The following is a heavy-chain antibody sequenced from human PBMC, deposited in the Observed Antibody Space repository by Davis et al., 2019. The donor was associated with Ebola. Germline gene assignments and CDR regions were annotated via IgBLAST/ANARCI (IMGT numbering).Heavy chain of an antibody. D-gene: IGHD4-17*01. CDR1: GFTFSSYG. CDR3: ANAGDYYAFDI. CDR2: ISYDGSNK. J-gene: IGHJ3*02. V-gene: IGHV3-30*18. Sequence: GESLKISCAASGFTFSSYGMHWVRQAQGKGLEWVAVISYDGSNKYYADSVKGRFTISRDNSKNTLYLQMNSLRAEDTAVYYCANAGDYYAFDIWGQGTMVTVSS.